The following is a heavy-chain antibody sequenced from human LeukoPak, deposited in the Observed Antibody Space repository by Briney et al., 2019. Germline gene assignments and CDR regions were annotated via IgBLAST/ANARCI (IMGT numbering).Heavy chain of an antibody. CDR2: ITRFTGTT. J-gene: IGHJ4*02. CDR1: GFTFSNYA. D-gene: IGHD2-2*01. Sequence: GGSLRLSCAASGFTFSNYAMTWVRQAPGKGLEWVSTITRFTGTTYYADSVKGRFTISRGDSNNTLYLQMNSLRAGDTAVYYCARDTRLMYYFDYWGQGTLVTVSS. CDR3: ARDTRLMYYFDY. V-gene: IGHV3-23*01.